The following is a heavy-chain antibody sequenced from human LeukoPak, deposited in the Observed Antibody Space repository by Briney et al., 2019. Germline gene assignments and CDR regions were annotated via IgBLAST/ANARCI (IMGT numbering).Heavy chain of an antibody. CDR2: IIPIFGTA. Sequence: SVKVSCKASGGTFSSYAISWVRQAPGQGLEWMGGIIPIFGTANYAQKFQGRVTITADESTSTAYMELSSLRSEDTAVYYCAKSASRDYSGNSYWFDPWGQGTLVTVSS. J-gene: IGHJ5*02. D-gene: IGHD4-23*01. V-gene: IGHV1-69*13. CDR3: AKSASRDYSGNSYWFDP. CDR1: GGTFSSYA.